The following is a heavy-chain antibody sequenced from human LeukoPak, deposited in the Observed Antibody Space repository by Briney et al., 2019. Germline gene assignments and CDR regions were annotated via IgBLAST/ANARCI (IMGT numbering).Heavy chain of an antibody. Sequence: GESLKISCKGSGYSFTSYWISWVRQMPGKGLEWMGRIDPSDSYTNYSPSFQGHVTISADKSISTAYLQWSSLKASDTAMHYCARNDPNWFDPWGQGTLVTVSS. CDR1: GYSFTSYW. CDR3: ARNDPNWFDP. D-gene: IGHD1-1*01. J-gene: IGHJ5*02. CDR2: IDPSDSYT. V-gene: IGHV5-10-1*01.